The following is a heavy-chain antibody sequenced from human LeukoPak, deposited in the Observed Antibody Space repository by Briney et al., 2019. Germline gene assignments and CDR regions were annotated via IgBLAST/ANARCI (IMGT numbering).Heavy chain of an antibody. CDR2: IYTSGST. CDR1: GGSISSASYY. Sequence: SQTLSLTCTVSGGSISSASYYWSWIRQPAGKGLEWIGRIYTSGSTNYNPSLKSRVTISVDTSKNQFSLKLSSVTAADTAVYYCAMRERLAAAFDYWGQGTLVTVSS. D-gene: IGHD6-13*01. V-gene: IGHV4-61*02. J-gene: IGHJ4*02. CDR3: AMRERLAAAFDY.